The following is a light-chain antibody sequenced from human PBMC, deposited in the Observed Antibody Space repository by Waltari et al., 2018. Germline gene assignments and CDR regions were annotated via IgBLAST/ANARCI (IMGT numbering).Light chain of an antibody. CDR2: GAS. Sequence: IVMTQSPATLSVSPGDRATLSCRASQSVSSNLAWYQQIPGQTPRLLMSGASTRAIGLPARFSGSGFGTEFTLTISSLQSEDFAVYYCQQYNWAPYTFGQGTKLEIK. J-gene: IGKJ2*01. V-gene: IGKV3-15*01. CDR1: QSVSSN. CDR3: QQYNWAPYT.